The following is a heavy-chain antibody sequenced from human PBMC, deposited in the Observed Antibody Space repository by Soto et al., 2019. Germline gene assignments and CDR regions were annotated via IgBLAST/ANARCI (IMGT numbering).Heavy chain of an antibody. CDR1: GDSVSSNSAA. J-gene: IGHJ5*02. V-gene: IGHV6-1*01. Sequence: SQTLSLTCAISGDSVSSNSAAWSWIRQSPSRGLEWLGRTYYRSKWYNDYAVSVKSRITINPDTSKNQFSLQLNSVTPEDTAVYYCARGASYDFWSGYNPYWFGPRGQGTLFTASS. CDR3: ARGASYDFWSGYNPYWFGP. D-gene: IGHD3-3*01. CDR2: TYYRSKWYN.